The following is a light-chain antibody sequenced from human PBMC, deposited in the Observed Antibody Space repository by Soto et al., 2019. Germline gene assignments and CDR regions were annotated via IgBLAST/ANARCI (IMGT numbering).Light chain of an antibody. CDR3: QQLSHYPYT. V-gene: IGKV1-9*01. CDR2: DSS. Sequence: DIQLTQSPSFLSASVEDRVTISCRASYDIYSSLAWYQQEPGKPPKLLIYDSSTLQTGVPSRFTGSGSGRKFTLTISGLQFGDFATYFCQQLSHYPYTFGQGTKVDIK. J-gene: IGKJ2*01. CDR1: YDIYSS.